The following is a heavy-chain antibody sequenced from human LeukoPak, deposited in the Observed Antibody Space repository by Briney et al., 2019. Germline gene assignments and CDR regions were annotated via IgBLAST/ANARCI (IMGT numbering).Heavy chain of an antibody. D-gene: IGHD1-26*01. CDR2: ISGYRGNT. CDR3: ARDRVGAHDD. J-gene: IGHJ4*02. Sequence: ASVKVSCKASGYTFKNYGISWVRQAPGQGLEWMGWISGYRGNTNNVQKFQGRVTMTTDTSTSTAYMELRSLRSDDTAVYYCARDRVGAHDDWGQGTLVTVSS. V-gene: IGHV1-18*01. CDR1: GYTFKNYG.